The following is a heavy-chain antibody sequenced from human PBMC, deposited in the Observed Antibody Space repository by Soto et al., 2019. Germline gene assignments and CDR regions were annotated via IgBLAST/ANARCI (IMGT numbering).Heavy chain of an antibody. Sequence: QVQLQESGPGLVKPSQTLSLTCTVSGGSISSGGYYWSWIHQHPGKGLEWIGYIYYRRSTYYNPSLKRRVTISVDTSKNHFSLKLSSVTAADTAVYYCARGAYCSGGSCYKRSYYYYGMDVWGQGTTVTVSS. V-gene: IGHV4-31*03. J-gene: IGHJ6*02. CDR2: IYYRRST. CDR3: ARGAYCSGGSCYKRSYYYYGMDV. D-gene: IGHD2-15*01. CDR1: GGSISSGGYY.